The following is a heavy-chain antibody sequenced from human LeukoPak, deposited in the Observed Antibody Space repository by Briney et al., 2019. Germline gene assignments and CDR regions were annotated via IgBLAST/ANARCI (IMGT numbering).Heavy chain of an antibody. D-gene: IGHD2-2*01. Sequence: PGGSLRLSCAASGFTFSSYSMNWVRQAPGKGLEWVSSISSSSSYIYYADSVKGRFTISRDNAKNSLYLQMNSLRAEDTAEYYCARDSYLPAASYNWFDPWGQGTLVTVSS. CDR1: GFTFSSYS. V-gene: IGHV3-21*01. J-gene: IGHJ5*02. CDR2: ISSSSSYI. CDR3: ARDSYLPAASYNWFDP.